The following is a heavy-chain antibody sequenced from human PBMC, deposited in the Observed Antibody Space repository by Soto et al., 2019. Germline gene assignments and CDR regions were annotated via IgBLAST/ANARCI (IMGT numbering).Heavy chain of an antibody. CDR1: GFTLNEYY. D-gene: IGHD1-1*01. V-gene: IGHV3-11*06. Sequence: PGGSLRLSCAASGFTLNEYYMSWIRQAPGKGLEWISYSSNSGTFARYADSVKGRFSISGDNAKNSLYLQINSLRGDDTAIYYCARSGDNYNLLDYWGQGTPVTVSS. J-gene: IGHJ4*02. CDR3: ARSGDNYNLLDY. CDR2: SSNSGTFA.